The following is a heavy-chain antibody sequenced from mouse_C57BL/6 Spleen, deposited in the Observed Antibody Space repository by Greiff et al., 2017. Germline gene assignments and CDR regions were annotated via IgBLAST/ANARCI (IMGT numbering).Heavy chain of an antibody. J-gene: IGHJ3*01. D-gene: IGHD1-1*01. CDR1: GYTFTSYG. Sequence: VQLQQSGAELARPGASVKLSCKASGYTFTSYGISWVKQRTGQGLEWIGEIYPRSGNTYYNEKFKGKATLTADKSSSTAYMELRSLTSEDSAVYFCARGPDYYGSRLAWFAYWGQGTLVTVSA. CDR3: ARGPDYYGSRLAWFAY. V-gene: IGHV1-81*01. CDR2: IYPRSGNT.